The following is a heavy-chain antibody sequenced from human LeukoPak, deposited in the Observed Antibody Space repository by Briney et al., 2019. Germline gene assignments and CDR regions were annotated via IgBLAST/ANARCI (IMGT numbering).Heavy chain of an antibody. CDR3: ARGPVTTFPDY. CDR1: GDSISYFY. CDR2: VSSSGSI. D-gene: IGHD4-11*01. Sequence: SETLSLTCSVSGDSISYFYWSWIRQAARKGLEWIGRVSSSGSIDYNASLKSRVTMSVDTSKNQLSLKLSSVTAADTAVYYCARGPVTTFPDYWGQGTLVTVSS. V-gene: IGHV4-4*07. J-gene: IGHJ4*02.